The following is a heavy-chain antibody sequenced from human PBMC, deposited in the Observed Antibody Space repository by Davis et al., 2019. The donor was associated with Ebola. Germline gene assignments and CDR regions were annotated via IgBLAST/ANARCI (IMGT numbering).Heavy chain of an antibody. V-gene: IGHV1-46*01. J-gene: IGHJ6*04. CDR2: INPSGGST. Sequence: ASVKVSCKASGYTFTSYYMHWVRQAPGQGLEWMGIINPSGGSTSYEQKFQGRVTMTRDTSTSTVYMELSSLRSENTAVYYCAREEIVVVVAATGYYYGMDVWGKGTTVTVSS. CDR1: GYTFTSYY. D-gene: IGHD2-15*01. CDR3: AREEIVVVVAATGYYYGMDV.